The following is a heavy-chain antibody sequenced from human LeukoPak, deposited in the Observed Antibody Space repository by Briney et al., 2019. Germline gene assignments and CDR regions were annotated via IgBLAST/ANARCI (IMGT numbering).Heavy chain of an antibody. CDR3: ARQNYYYYMDV. Sequence: SETLSLTCTVSGGSISSYYWSWIRQPPGKGLEWIGYIYYSGSTNYNPSLKSRVTISVDTSKNQFSLKLSSVTAADTAVYYCARQNYYYYMDVWGKGTTVTVSS. V-gene: IGHV4-59*08. CDR1: GGSISSYY. J-gene: IGHJ6*03. CDR2: IYYSGST.